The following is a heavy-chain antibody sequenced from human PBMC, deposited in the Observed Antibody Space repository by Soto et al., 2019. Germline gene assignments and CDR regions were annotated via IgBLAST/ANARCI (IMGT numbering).Heavy chain of an antibody. CDR3: AASYGSGSRAFDY. V-gene: IGHV1-69*02. D-gene: IGHD3-10*01. CDR2: TIPILAMS. Sequence: QVQLVQSGPEVKMPGSSVKVSCKASGDTFNSYTINWVRQAPGQGLQWMGRTIPILAMSNYALKFQGRVTITADKSTTPACMELSRLRSDDTAVDYCAASYGSGSRAFDYWGQGTLVTVSS. CDR1: GDTFNSYT. J-gene: IGHJ4*02.